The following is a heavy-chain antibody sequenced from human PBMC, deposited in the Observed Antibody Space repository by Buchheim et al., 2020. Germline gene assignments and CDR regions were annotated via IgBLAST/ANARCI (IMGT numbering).Heavy chain of an antibody. CDR1: GYTFTGYY. D-gene: IGHD1-26*01. CDR3: AREKAGAVRVGVTYYFGY. J-gene: IGHJ4*02. Sequence: QVQLVQSGAEVKKPGASVKVSCKASGYTFTGYYMHWVRQAPGQGLEWMGRINPNSGGTNYAQKFQGRVTMTRDTSISTAYREQSRLRADDTDVYYCAREKAGAVRVGVTYYFGYWGQETL. V-gene: IGHV1-2*05. CDR2: INPNSGGT.